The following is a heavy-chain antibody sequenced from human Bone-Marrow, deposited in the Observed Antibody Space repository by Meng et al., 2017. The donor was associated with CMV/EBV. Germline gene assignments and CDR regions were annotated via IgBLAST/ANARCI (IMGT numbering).Heavy chain of an antibody. Sequence: GSLRLSCTVSGGSISSSSYYWGWIRQPPGKGLEWIGSIYYSGSTYYNPSLKSRVTISVDTSKNQFSLKLSSVTAADTAVYYCARENGYPYYYGMAVWAQGPT. CDR2: IYYSGST. CDR1: GGSISSSSYY. D-gene: IGHD1-1*01. J-gene: IGHJ6*02. CDR3: ARENGYPYYYGMAV. V-gene: IGHV4-39*07.